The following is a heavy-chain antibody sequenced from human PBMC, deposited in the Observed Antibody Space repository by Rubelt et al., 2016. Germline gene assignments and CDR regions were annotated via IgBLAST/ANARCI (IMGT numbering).Heavy chain of an antibody. Sequence: EVQLVESGGGLVQPGGSLRLSCAASGLTFSSYWMHWVRQAPGKGLVWVSRLNPDGTNTHYADSVKGRFTISRDNAKNSLYLQRNSLRAEDTAVYFCASGGGNFDYWGQGTLVTVSS. J-gene: IGHJ4*02. CDR3: ASGGGNFDY. CDR2: LNPDGTNT. CDR1: GLTFSSYW. D-gene: IGHD1-14*01. V-gene: IGHV3-74*01.